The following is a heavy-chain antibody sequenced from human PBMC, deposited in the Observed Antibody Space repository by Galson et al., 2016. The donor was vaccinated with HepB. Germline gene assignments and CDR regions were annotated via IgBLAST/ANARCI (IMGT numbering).Heavy chain of an antibody. CDR2: IKSKNDGETK. CDR3: TTDRGYSYGYSDY. D-gene: IGHD5-18*01. J-gene: IGHJ4*02. CDR1: GFTFSNAW. V-gene: IGHV3-15*01. Sequence: SLRLSCAASGFTFSNAWMSWVRQAPGKGLEWVGRIKSKNDGETKDYAAPVEDRFIMSRDDSQNTVYLQMNSLKTEDTAVYYCTTDRGYSYGYSDYWGQGTLVTVSS.